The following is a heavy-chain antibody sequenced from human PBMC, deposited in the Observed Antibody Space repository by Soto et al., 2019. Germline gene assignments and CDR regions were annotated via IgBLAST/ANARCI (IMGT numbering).Heavy chain of an antibody. V-gene: IGHV4-59*01. J-gene: IGHJ4*02. CDR3: ARLDDYGNETFDF. CDR2: IYYTGST. CDR1: GGSLSGYY. D-gene: IGHD4-4*01. Sequence: SETLSLTCTVSGGSLSGYYWTWIRQPPGKGLEWIGYIYYTGSTRYNPSLKSRPSLSVDTSKNQFSLMIKSVTAADTAVYYRARLDDYGNETFDFWGRGTLVTVSS.